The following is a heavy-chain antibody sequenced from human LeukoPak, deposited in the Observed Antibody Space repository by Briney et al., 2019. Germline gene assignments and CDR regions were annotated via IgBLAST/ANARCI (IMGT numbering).Heavy chain of an antibody. CDR3: ARSMPIIAAAGTLLGHDAFDI. V-gene: IGHV1-2*02. Sequence: ASVKVSCKASGYTFTAYYMHWVRQAPGQGLEWMGWINPNSGGTNYAQKFQGRVTMTRDTSISTAYMELSRLRSDDTAVYYCARSMPIIAAAGTLLGHDAFDIWGQGTMVIVSS. D-gene: IGHD6-13*01. CDR2: INPNSGGT. J-gene: IGHJ3*02. CDR1: GYTFTAYY.